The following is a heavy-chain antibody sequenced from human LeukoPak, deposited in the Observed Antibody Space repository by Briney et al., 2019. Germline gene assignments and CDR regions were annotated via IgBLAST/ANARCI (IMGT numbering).Heavy chain of an antibody. CDR3: ARGERATEYSYGK. V-gene: IGHV1-8*01. J-gene: IGHJ4*02. CDR2: MNPNSGNT. Sequence: ASVKVSCKASGYTLTSYDINWVRQATGQGLEWMGWMNPNSGNTGYAQKFQGRVTMTRNTSISTAYMELSSLRSEDTAVYYCARGERATEYSYGKWGQGTLVTVSS. CDR1: GYTLTSYD. D-gene: IGHD5-18*01.